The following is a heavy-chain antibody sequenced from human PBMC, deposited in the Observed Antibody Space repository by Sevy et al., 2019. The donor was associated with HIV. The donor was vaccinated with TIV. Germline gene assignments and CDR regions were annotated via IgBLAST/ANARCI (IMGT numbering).Heavy chain of an antibody. J-gene: IGHJ4*02. Sequence: GGSLRLSCAASGFTFSSYAMHWVRQAPGKGLEWVAVISYDGSNKYYADSVKGRFTISRDNSKNTLYLQMNSLRAEDTAVYYCARDWGLRYPDYWGQRTLVTVSS. CDR3: ARDWGLRYPDY. CDR1: GFTFSSYA. V-gene: IGHV3-30-3*01. D-gene: IGHD3-16*01. CDR2: ISYDGSNK.